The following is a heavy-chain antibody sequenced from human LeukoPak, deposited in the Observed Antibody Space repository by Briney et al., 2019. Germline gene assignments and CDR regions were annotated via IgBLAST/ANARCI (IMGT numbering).Heavy chain of an antibody. Sequence: PGGALRLSCAASGFTVSSNYMNWVRQAPGKGLEWVSVIYSEDNTHYPDSVMGRFTISRDNSKNTVYLQMNTLRGEDTAVYYCARDNGSGWSYFGYWGQGTLVTVSS. V-gene: IGHV3-66*01. CDR1: GFTVSSNY. CDR2: IYSEDNT. J-gene: IGHJ4*02. CDR3: ARDNGSGWSYFGY. D-gene: IGHD6-19*01.